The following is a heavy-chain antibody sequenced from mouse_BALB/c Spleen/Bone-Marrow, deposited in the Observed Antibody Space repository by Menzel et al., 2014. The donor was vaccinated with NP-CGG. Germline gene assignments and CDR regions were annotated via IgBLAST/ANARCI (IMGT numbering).Heavy chain of an antibody. J-gene: IGHJ4*01. CDR3: ARWDTKAMDY. CDR2: ILPGRGST. CDR1: GYTFSSYW. D-gene: IGHD1-1*01. V-gene: IGHV1-9*01. Sequence: QVHVKQSGAELMKPGASVKISCKATGYTFSSYWIEWVKQRPGHGLEWIGEILPGRGSTNYNEKFKGKATFTSDTFSNTAYMQLSSLTSEDSAVYYCARWDTKAMDYWGQGTSVTVSS.